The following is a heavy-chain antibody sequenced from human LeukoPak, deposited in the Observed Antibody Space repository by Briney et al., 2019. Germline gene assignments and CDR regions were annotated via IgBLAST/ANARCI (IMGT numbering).Heavy chain of an antibody. J-gene: IGHJ4*02. D-gene: IGHD6-19*01. V-gene: IGHV1-46*01. CDR3: ARARILKQWLVLPFDY. Sequence: ASVKVSCKASGYTFTNYYIHWVRQAPGQGLEWVGLINPNGGSTGYAQKFQGRVTITADKSTSTAYMELSSLRSEDTAVYYCARARILKQWLVLPFDYWGQGTLVTVSS. CDR1: GYTFTNYY. CDR2: INPNGGST.